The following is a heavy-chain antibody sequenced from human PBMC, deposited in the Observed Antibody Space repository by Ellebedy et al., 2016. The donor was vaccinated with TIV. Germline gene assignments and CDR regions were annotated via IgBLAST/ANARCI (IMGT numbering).Heavy chain of an antibody. CDR1: GFTFSDYY. V-gene: IGHV3-11*06. D-gene: IGHD3-10*01. CDR2: ISSSSYT. J-gene: IGHJ4*02. Sequence: GESLKISCAASGFTFSDYYMSWIRQAPGKGLEWVSYISSSSYTNYAASVKGRFTISRDNAKNSLYLQMNSLRAEDTAVYYCARDYYGSGSYSSDWGQGTLVTVSS. CDR3: ARDYYGSGSYSSD.